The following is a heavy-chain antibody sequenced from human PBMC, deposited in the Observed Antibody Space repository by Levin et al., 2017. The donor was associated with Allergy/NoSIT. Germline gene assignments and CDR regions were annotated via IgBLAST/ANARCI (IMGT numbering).Heavy chain of an antibody. V-gene: IGHV1-18*04. CDR1: GYIFTNHG. CDR3: AREGGWNLGDYYFGMDV. CDR2: ISTKNAIT. D-gene: IGHD1-7*01. Sequence: PAASVKVSCKASGYIFTNHGINWVRQAPGQGLEWMGWISTKNAITNYAQKVQDRVIMTTDTSTNTAYMELRSLRSDDTAVYYCAREGGWNLGDYYFGMDVWGQGTTVTVSS. J-gene: IGHJ6*02.